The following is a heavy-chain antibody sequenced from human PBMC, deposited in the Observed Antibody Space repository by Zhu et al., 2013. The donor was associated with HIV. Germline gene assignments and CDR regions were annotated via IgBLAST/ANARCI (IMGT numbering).Heavy chain of an antibody. V-gene: IGHV1-46*01. J-gene: IGHJ3*02. Sequence: QVQQVHSGAEVKRPGSSVKVSCKTXGAPSAVMLLAGCDRPLDKGLSGWEIINPSGGSTSYAQKFQGRVTMTRDTSTSTVYMELSSLRSEDTAVYYCARDMREPRAFDIWGQGTMVTVSS. CDR1: GAPSAVML. CDR3: ARDMREPRAFDI. CDR2: INPSGGST. D-gene: IGHD1-26*01.